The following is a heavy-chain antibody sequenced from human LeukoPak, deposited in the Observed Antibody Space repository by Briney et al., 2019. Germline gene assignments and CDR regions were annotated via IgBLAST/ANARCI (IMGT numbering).Heavy chain of an antibody. J-gene: IGHJ6*03. CDR3: ARLTPTTLSLYYYYMDV. Sequence: GGSLRLSCAASGFTFDDYGMSWVRQAPGKGLEWVSGINWNGGSTGCADSVKGRFTISRDNAKNSLYLQMNSLRAEDTALYYCARLTPTTLSLYYYYMDVWGKGTTVTVSS. V-gene: IGHV3-20*04. CDR1: GFTFDDYG. CDR2: INWNGGST. D-gene: IGHD2/OR15-2a*01.